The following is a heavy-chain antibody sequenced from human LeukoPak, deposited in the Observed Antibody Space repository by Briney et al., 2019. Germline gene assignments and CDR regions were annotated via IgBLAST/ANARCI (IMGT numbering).Heavy chain of an antibody. CDR1: GFTFSSYE. J-gene: IGHJ4*02. CDR3: ARERYDILTGYYPTLDFDY. V-gene: IGHV3-48*03. Sequence: GGSLRLSCAASGFTFSSYEMTWVRQAPGKGLEWVSYISSSGSTIYYADSVKGRFTISRDNAKNSLYLQMNRLRAEDTAVYYCARERYDILTGYYPTLDFDYWGQGTLVTVSS. D-gene: IGHD3-9*01. CDR2: ISSSGSTI.